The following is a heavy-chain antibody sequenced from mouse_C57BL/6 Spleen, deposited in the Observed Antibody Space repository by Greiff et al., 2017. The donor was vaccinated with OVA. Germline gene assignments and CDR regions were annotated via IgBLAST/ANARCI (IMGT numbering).Heavy chain of an antibody. CDR1: GYAFSSSW. J-gene: IGHJ2*01. D-gene: IGHD1-2*01. Sequence: QVQLQQSGPELVKPGASVKISCKASGYAFSSSWMNWVKQRPGKGLEWIGRIYPGDGDTNYNGKFKGKATLTADKSSSTAYMQLSSLTSEDSAVYFCARDTTASADYWGQGTTLTVSS. V-gene: IGHV1-82*01. CDR3: ARDTTASADY. CDR2: IYPGDGDT.